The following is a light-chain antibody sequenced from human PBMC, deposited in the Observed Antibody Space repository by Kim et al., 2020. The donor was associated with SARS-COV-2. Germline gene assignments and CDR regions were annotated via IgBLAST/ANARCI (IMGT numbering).Light chain of an antibody. CDR2: SAS. V-gene: IGKV3-15*01. J-gene: IGKJ1*01. CDR1: QSVTTN. Sequence: ATRSVSPGERATLFCRASQSVTTNLAWYQHKPVQAPRLLIYSASTRATGVPGRFAGSGSGTDFTLTISSLQSEDSATYYCHHGWTFGQGTKVDIK. CDR3: HHGWT.